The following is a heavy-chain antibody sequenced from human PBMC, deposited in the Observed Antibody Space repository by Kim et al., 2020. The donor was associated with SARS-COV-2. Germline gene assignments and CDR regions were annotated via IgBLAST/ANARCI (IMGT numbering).Heavy chain of an antibody. V-gene: IGHV3-11*05. CDR1: GINFSYYY. CDR2: ISSSGTYT. Sequence: GGSLRLSCAASGINFSYYYMSWIRQAPGKGLEWGSYISSSGTYTKYADSLKGRITVSRDNAGNSLYLEMNSLRAEDTAVDYCVSDAVGPSSWYYCDSWG. CDR3: VSDAVGPSSWYYCDS. D-gene: IGHD6-13*01. J-gene: IGHJ4*01.